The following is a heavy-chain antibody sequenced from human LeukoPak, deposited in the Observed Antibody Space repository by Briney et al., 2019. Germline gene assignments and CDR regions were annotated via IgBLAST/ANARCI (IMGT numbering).Heavy chain of an antibody. D-gene: IGHD3-10*01. CDR3: ARGFSGPNRGKRYFEY. CDR2: IILIADTT. V-gene: IGHV1-69*13. Sequence: ASVKVSCKASGGTLSGYALSWVRQAPGQGLEWMGGIILIADTTNYAPKFQGRVTITADESTNTAYMELSRLTSEDTAVYFCARGFSGPNRGKRYFEYWGQGTLVTVSS. J-gene: IGHJ4*02. CDR1: GGTLSGYA.